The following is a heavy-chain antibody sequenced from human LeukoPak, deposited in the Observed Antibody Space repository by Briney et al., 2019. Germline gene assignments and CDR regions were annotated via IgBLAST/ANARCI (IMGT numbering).Heavy chain of an antibody. CDR1: GFTFSSYW. Sequence: PGGSLRLSCAASGFTFSSYWMHWVRQAPGKGLVWVSRMNSDGNSTSYADSVKGRFTISRDNAKNTLYLQMNSLRAEDTAVYYCARSGWSLANWFDPWGQGTLVTVSS. CDR2: MNSDGNST. V-gene: IGHV3-74*01. D-gene: IGHD6-19*01. J-gene: IGHJ5*02. CDR3: ARSGWSLANWFDP.